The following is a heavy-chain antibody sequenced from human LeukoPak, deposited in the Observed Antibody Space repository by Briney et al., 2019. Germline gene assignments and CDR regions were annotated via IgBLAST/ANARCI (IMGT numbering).Heavy chain of an antibody. J-gene: IGHJ4*02. V-gene: IGHV4-59*12. CDR1: GGSISSYY. D-gene: IGHD3-22*01. Sequence: SETLSLTCTVSGGSISSYYWSWIRQPPGKGLEWIGYIYYSGSTNYNPSLKSRVTISVDTSKNQFSLKLSSVTAADTAVYYCARVGSGYYYYYFDYWGQGTLVTVSS. CDR2: IYYSGST. CDR3: ARVGSGYYYYYFDY.